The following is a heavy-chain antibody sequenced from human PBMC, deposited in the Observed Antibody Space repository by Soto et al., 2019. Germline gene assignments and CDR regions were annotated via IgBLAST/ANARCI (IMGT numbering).Heavy chain of an antibody. CDR1: GGSFGSSAYY. V-gene: IGHV4-39*01. J-gene: IGHJ5*02. Sequence: SETLSLTCTVSGGSFGSSAYYWGWIRRAPGKGLEWIGSINSSGSTFSNPSLKSRVTLSVDPSKNQFSLKLTSVTAADTALYFRSRRAPEGFDPWGQGTLVPVYS. CDR2: INSSGST. CDR3: SRRAPEGFDP.